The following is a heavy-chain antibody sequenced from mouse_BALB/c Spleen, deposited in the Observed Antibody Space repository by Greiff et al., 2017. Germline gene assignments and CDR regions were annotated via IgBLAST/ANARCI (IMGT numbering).Heavy chain of an antibody. V-gene: IGHV3-6*02. Sequence: ESGPGLVKPSQSLSLTCSVTGYSITSGYYWNWIRQFPGNKLEWMGYISYDGSNNYNPSLKNRISITRDTSKNQFFLKLNSVTTEDTATYYCARGYYGKGAMDYWGQGTSVTVSS. CDR1: GYSITSGYY. CDR2: ISYDGSN. J-gene: IGHJ4*01. CDR3: ARGYYGKGAMDY. D-gene: IGHD2-1*01.